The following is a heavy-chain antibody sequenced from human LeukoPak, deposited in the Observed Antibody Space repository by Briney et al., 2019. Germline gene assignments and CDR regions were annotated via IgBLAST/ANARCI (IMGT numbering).Heavy chain of an antibody. CDR3: ARHLKTDFWSGYYAV. D-gene: IGHD3-3*01. CDR1: GLNFHRYW. J-gene: IGHJ4*02. V-gene: IGHV3-7*01. CDR2: INQDGSEK. Sequence: GGSLRLSCAASGLNFHRYWMTWVRQAPGKGLEWVANINQDGSEKFHVDSVRGRFTISRDNAKNSLYLQMNSLRTEDTAAYYCARHLKTDFWSGYYAVWGQGTLVTVSS.